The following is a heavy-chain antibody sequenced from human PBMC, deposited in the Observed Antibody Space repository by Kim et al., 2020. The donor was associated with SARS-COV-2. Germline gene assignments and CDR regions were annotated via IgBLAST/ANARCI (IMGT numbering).Heavy chain of an antibody. Sequence: ASVQVSCKASGYTFTSYGISWVRQAPGQGLEWMGWISAYNGNTNYAQKLQGRVTMTTDTSTSTAYMELRSLRSDDTAVYYCARDLGVVPAASVVYYYYGMDVWGQGTTVTVSS. J-gene: IGHJ6*02. CDR1: GYTFTSYG. V-gene: IGHV1-18*01. CDR2: ISAYNGNT. D-gene: IGHD2-2*01. CDR3: ARDLGVVPAASVVYYYYGMDV.